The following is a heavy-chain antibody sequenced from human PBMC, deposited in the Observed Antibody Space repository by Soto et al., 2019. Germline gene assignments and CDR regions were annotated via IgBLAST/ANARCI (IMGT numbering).Heavy chain of an antibody. CDR2: IKGDGSVR. V-gene: IGHV3-7*05. D-gene: IGHD6-19*01. CDR1: GFTFTTFW. J-gene: IGHJ4*02. Sequence: AGGSLRLSCAGSGFTFTTFWMTWVRQAPGKGLEWVANIKGDGSVRYYVDSVKGRFTISRDNAKNSLYLQMNGLRTEDTAVYYCARGLAAHGAALPYWGQGTLVTVSS. CDR3: ARGLAAHGAALPY.